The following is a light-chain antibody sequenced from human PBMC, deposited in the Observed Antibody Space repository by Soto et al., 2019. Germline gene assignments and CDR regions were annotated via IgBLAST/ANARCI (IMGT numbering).Light chain of an antibody. CDR3: QHPWT. V-gene: IGKV3-20*01. CDR1: ESIDSIY. J-gene: IGKJ1*01. CDR2: GAS. Sequence: EIELTQSPGTLSLSPGEGATLSCRASESIDSIYLAWYQQKPGQAPRLLIYGASVRATGIPDRFRGSGSGTYFTLSISRLEPEDFAVYYCQHPWTFGQGTKVEFK.